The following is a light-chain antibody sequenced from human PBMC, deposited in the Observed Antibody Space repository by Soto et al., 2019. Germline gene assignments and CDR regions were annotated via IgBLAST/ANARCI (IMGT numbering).Light chain of an antibody. J-gene: IGLJ1*01. CDR1: SSDVGSYNL. CDR3: CSYAGSSASYV. V-gene: IGLV2-23*01. Sequence: QSVLTQPASVSGSPGQSITISCTGTSSDVGSYNLVSWYQHHPGKAPKLMIYEGTERPSGVSNRFSASKSGNTASLTISGLQAEDEADYYCCSYAGSSASYVFGTGTKVTVL. CDR2: EGT.